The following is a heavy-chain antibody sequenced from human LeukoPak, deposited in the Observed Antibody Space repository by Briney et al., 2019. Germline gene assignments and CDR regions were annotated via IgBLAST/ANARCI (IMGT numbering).Heavy chain of an antibody. CDR1: GFTFSSNS. V-gene: IGHV3-48*02. CDR2: IGSRSRTT. J-gene: IGHJ3*02. Sequence: GGSLSLSCAASGFTFSSNSMNWVRQAPGKGLEWVSYIGSRSRTTYYADSVKGRFTISRDNAKNSLYLQMNSLRDEDTAVYYCARGFGSNFNIWGQGTMVTVSS. D-gene: IGHD6-13*01. CDR3: ARGFGSNFNI.